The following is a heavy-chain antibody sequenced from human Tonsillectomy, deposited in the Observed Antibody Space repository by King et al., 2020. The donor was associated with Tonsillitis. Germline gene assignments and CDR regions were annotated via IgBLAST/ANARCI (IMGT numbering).Heavy chain of an antibody. CDR3: ARRGDYTDY. J-gene: IGHJ4*02. V-gene: IGHV5-51*01. D-gene: IGHD4-17*01. CDR1: GFSFTDYW. CDR2: IYAGDSDT. Sequence: EPQLVQSGAEVKKPGESLKISCKGSGFSFTDYWIVWVRQMPGKGLEWMGVIYAGDSDTKYSPSFQGQVTISADKSIRTAYLQWDSLEASDTAIYYCARRGDYTDYWGQGTLVTVSS.